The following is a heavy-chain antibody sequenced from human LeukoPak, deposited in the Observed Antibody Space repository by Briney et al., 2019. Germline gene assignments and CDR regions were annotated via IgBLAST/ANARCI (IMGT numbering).Heavy chain of an antibody. CDR3: VAGSFDY. D-gene: IGHD3-10*01. J-gene: IGHJ4*02. CDR2: INHSGST. Sequence: SETLSLTCAVSGGSISSSNWWSWVRQPPGKGLEWIGEINHSGSTNYNPSLKSRVTISVDTSKNQFSLKLSSVTAADTAVYYCVAGSFDYWGQGTLVTVSS. CDR1: GGSISSSNW. V-gene: IGHV4-4*02.